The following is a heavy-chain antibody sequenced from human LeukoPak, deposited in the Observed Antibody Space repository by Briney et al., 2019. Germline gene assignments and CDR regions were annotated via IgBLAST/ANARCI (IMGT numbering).Heavy chain of an antibody. J-gene: IGHJ6*03. CDR1: GGSISSSSYY. V-gene: IGHV4-39*01. CDR2: IYYSGST. Sequence: SETLSLTCTVSGGSISSSSYYWGWIRQPPGKGLEWIGSIYYSGSTYYNPSLKSRVTISVDTSKNQFSLKLSSVTAADTAVYYCARGVKRRVPAAMGGYYYYYMDVWGKGTTVTVSS. D-gene: IGHD2-2*01. CDR3: ARGVKRRVPAAMGGYYYYYMDV.